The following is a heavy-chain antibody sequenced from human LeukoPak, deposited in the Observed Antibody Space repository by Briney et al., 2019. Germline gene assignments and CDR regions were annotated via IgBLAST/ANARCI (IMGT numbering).Heavy chain of an antibody. J-gene: IGHJ4*02. Sequence: GASVKVSCKASGYTFTGYYMHWVRQAPGQGLEWMGWINPNSGGTNYAQKFQGRVTMTRDTSISTAYMELSRLRADDTAVYYCARALTIFGVVNVVGYWGQVTMVTVSS. V-gene: IGHV1-2*02. CDR2: INPNSGGT. CDR3: ARALTIFGVVNVVGY. D-gene: IGHD3-3*01. CDR1: GYTFTGYY.